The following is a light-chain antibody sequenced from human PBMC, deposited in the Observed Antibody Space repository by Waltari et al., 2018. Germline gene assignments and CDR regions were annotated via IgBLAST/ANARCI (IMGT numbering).Light chain of an antibody. CDR1: SSDVGGDDS. J-gene: IGLJ2*01. V-gene: IGLV2-14*03. Sequence: QSALSQPASVSGSPGQSITISCTGSSSDVGGDDSVSWYQDHPGQAPKVIIYDVNNRPSGVSDRFAGSKAGNAAALTSSGLQAGDEANYYCCSQSSYNGVIFGGGTKLTVL. CDR2: DVN. CDR3: CSQSSYNGVI.